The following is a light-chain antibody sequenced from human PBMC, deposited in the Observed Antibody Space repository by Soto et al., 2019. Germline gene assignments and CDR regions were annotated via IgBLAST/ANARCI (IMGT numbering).Light chain of an antibody. CDR3: QSYDSSLSGSV. CDR1: SSDVGAYDF. J-gene: IGLJ3*02. CDR2: EVS. Sequence: QSALTQPASVSGSPGQSITISCTGTSSDVGAYDFVSWYQQHPDKAPKLMIYEVSNRPSGVSNRFSGSKSVNTATLTISGLQAEDEADYYCQSYDSSLSGSVFGGGTKLTVL. V-gene: IGLV2-14*03.